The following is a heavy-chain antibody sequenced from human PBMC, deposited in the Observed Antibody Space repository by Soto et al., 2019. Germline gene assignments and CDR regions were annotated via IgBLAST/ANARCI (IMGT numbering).Heavy chain of an antibody. Sequence: SETLSLTCIVSNGSISSRSSYWGWICQTPGKGLEWIGSIYYIGNTYYNPSLKSRVTISIDTSKTQFSLKMNSVTAADTAVYFCGGQDYGAKEYYFENWGQGALVTVSS. J-gene: IGHJ4*02. V-gene: IGHV4-39*01. D-gene: IGHD4-17*01. CDR3: GGQDYGAKEYYFEN. CDR2: IYYIGNT. CDR1: NGSISSRSSY.